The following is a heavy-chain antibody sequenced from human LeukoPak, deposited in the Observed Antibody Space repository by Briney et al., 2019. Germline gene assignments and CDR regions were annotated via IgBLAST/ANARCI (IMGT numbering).Heavy chain of an antibody. V-gene: IGHV3-21*04. CDR1: GFTFSSYS. J-gene: IGHJ3*02. D-gene: IGHD6-13*01. Sequence: PGGSLRLSCAASGFTFSSYSMNWVRQAPGKGLEWVSSISSSSSYIYYADSVKGRFTISRDNAKNSLYLQMNSLRAEDTAVYYCAKDYSSSWADAFDIWGQGTMVTVSS. CDR2: ISSSSSYI. CDR3: AKDYSSSWADAFDI.